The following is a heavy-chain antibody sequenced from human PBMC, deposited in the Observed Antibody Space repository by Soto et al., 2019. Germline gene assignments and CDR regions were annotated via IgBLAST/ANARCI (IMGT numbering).Heavy chain of an antibody. CDR3: ARLFSSGWYGWYYFDY. CDR1: GGSISGSSYY. Sequence: QLQLQESGPGLVKPSETLSLTCTVSGGSISGSSYYWGWIRQPPGKGLEWIGSIYYSGSTYYNPSLKSRVNISVDTSKNQFSLKLSSVTAADTAVYYCARLFSSGWYGWYYFDYWGQGTLVTVSS. CDR2: IYYSGST. J-gene: IGHJ4*02. D-gene: IGHD6-19*01. V-gene: IGHV4-39*01.